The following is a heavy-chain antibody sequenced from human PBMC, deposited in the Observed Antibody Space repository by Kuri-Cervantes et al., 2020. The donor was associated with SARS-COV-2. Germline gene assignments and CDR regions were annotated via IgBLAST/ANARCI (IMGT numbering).Heavy chain of an antibody. V-gene: IGHV1-69*13. D-gene: IGHD2-2*02. CDR1: GGTFSSYA. CDR3: ARDSGNCSSTSCYREQGWFDP. J-gene: IGHJ5*02. Sequence: SVKVSCKASGGTFSSYAISWVRQAPGQGLEWMGGIIPIFGTANYAQKFQGRVTITADESTSTAYMELSSLRSEDTAVYYCARDSGNCSSTSCYREQGWFDPWGQGTLATFPS. CDR2: IIPIFGTA.